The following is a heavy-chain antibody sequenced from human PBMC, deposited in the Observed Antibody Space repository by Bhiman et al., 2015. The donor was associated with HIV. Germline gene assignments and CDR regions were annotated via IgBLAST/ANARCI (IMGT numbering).Heavy chain of an antibody. CDR3: AREYEGEGDY. V-gene: IGHV3-21*03. CDR2: ISSSSSYT. Sequence: EVQLVESGGGLVKPGGSLRLSCAASGFTFSTYSMNWFRQAPGKGLEWVSSISSSSSYTHYADSVKGRFTISRDNAKKSLYLQMNSLRTEDTAVYYCAREYEGEGDYWGQGTLVTVS. J-gene: IGHJ4*02. D-gene: IGHD3-16*01. CDR1: GFTFSTYS.